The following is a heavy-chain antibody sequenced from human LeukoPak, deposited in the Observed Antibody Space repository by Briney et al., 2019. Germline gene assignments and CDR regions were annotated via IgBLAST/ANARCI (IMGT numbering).Heavy chain of an antibody. CDR1: GDSISSGDYY. V-gene: IGHV4-61*02. J-gene: IGHJ3*02. D-gene: IGHD3-22*01. CDR2: ISSSGST. CDR3: ARGPYSYDSSGAFDI. Sequence: SSETLSLTRTVSGDSISSGDYYWSWIRQPAGKGLEWIGRISSSGSTNYNPSLKSRVTISVDTSKNQFSLKLSSVTAADTAVYFCARGPYSYDSSGAFDIWGQGTMVTVSS.